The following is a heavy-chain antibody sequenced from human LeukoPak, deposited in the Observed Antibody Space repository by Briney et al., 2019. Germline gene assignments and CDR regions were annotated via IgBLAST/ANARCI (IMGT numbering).Heavy chain of an antibody. CDR3: ARDISWAAAGNADY. J-gene: IGHJ4*02. Sequence: VASVKVSCKASGYTFTGYYMHWVRQAPGQGLEWMGWISGYNGNTNYAQKLQGRVTMTTDTSTSTAYMELRSLRSDDTAVYYCARDISWAAAGNADYWGQGTLVTVSS. V-gene: IGHV1-18*04. CDR1: GYTFTGYY. CDR2: ISGYNGNT. D-gene: IGHD6-13*01.